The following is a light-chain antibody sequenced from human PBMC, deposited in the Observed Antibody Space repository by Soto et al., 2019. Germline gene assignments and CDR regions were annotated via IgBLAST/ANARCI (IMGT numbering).Light chain of an antibody. J-gene: IGKJ2*01. CDR1: QSLLHSNGNNF. CDR2: LGS. V-gene: IGKV2-28*01. Sequence: DIVLTQSPLSLPVTPGASASISCRSSQSLLHSNGNNFLDWYLQKPGQSPQLLIYLGSQRASGVPDKFSGSGSGADFTLKISKVEAEDVGIYYCMQALQTPSTFGQGTKLELK. CDR3: MQALQTPST.